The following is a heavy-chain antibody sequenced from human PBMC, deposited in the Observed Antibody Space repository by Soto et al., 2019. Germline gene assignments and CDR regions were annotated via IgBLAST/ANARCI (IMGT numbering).Heavy chain of an antibody. D-gene: IGHD2-2*01. CDR3: ARLFCSTTTCDSWFDP. J-gene: IGHJ5*02. CDR1: GYTFTTFW. CDR2: IDPRDSYV. Sequence: HGESLKISCTGFGYTFTTFWVTWVRQMPGKGLEWMGRIDPRDSYVNYSPSFQGHATISVDKSISTAYLQWGSLKASDTAMYYCARLFCSTTTCDSWFDPWGQGTLVTVSS. V-gene: IGHV5-10-1*01.